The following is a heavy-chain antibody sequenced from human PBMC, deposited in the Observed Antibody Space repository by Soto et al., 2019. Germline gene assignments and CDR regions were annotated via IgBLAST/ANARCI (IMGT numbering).Heavy chain of an antibody. CDR3: ARDLSRSRDDYYLH. J-gene: IGHJ1*01. Sequence: PGGSLRLSCAASGFTFSDYYMSWIRQAPGKGLEWVSYISSSGSSIYYADSVKGRFTISRDNAKNSLYLQMNSLRAEDTAVYYCARDLSRSRDDYYLHWGQGTLVTVSS. CDR2: ISSSGSSI. V-gene: IGHV3-11*01. D-gene: IGHD2-21*02. CDR1: GFTFSDYY.